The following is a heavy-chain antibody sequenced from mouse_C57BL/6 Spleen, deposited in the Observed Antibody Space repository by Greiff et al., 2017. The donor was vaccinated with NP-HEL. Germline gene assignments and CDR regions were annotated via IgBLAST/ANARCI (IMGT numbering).Heavy chain of an antibody. CDR2: INYDGSST. D-gene: IGHD2-2*01. V-gene: IGHV5-16*01. Sequence: EVKLVESEGGLVQPGSSMKLSCTASGFTFSDYYMAWVRQVPEKGLEWVANINYDGSSTYYLDSLKSRFIISRDNAKNILYLQMSSLKSEDTATYYCAREDLLWLRRGAMDYWGQGTSVTVSS. J-gene: IGHJ4*01. CDR1: GFTFSDYY. CDR3: AREDLLWLRRGAMDY.